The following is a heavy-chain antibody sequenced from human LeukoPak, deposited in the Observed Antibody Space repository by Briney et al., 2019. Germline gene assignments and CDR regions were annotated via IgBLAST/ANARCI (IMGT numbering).Heavy chain of an antibody. CDR1: GGSFSGYY. J-gene: IGHJ4*02. Sequence: PSETLSLTCAVYGGSFSGYYWSWIRQPPGKGLEWIGEINHSGSTNYNPSLKSRVTISVDTSKNQFSLKLSSVTAAGTAVYYCARLRGWSDYWGQGTLVTVSS. CDR2: INHSGST. V-gene: IGHV4-34*01. CDR3: ARLRGWSDY. D-gene: IGHD6-19*01.